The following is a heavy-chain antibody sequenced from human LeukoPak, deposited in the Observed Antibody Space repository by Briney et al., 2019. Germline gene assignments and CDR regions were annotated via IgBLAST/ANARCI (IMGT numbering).Heavy chain of an antibody. CDR1: GYTFTSYY. Sequence: ASVKVSCKASGYTFTSYYMHWVRQAPGQGLEWMGIINPSGGSTGYAQKFQGRVTMTRDTSTSTVYMELSSLRSEDTAVYYCARVRSGYSSGWSPFDYWGQGTLVTVSS. CDR3: ARVRSGYSSGWSPFDY. J-gene: IGHJ4*02. V-gene: IGHV1-46*01. D-gene: IGHD6-19*01. CDR2: INPSGGST.